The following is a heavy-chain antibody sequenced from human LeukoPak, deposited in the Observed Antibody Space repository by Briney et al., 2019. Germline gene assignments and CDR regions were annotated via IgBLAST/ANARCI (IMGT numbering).Heavy chain of an antibody. CDR3: ARDYYDSSGYLTYYFDY. CDR2: IYTSGST. Sequence: SETLSLTCTVSGGSISSYYWSWIRQPAGKGLEWIGRIYTSGSTNYNPSLKSRITMSVDTSKNQFSLKLSSVTAADTAVYYCARDYYDSSGYLTYYFDYWSQGTLVTVSS. D-gene: IGHD3-22*01. V-gene: IGHV4-4*07. J-gene: IGHJ4*02. CDR1: GGSISSYY.